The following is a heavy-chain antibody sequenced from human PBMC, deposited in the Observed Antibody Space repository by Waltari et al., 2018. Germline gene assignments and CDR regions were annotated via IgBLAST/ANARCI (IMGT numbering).Heavy chain of an antibody. CDR2: IYHSGST. J-gene: IGHJ4*02. CDR3: ARHERDYGDYFDY. CDR1: GYSISSGYY. Sequence: QVQLQESGPGLVKPSETLSLTCAVSGYSISSGYYWGWIRQPPGKGLEWIGSIYHSGSTYYNPSLKSRVTISVDTSKNQFSLKLSSVTAADTAVYYCARHERDYGDYFDYWGQGTLVTFSS. D-gene: IGHD4-17*01. V-gene: IGHV4-38-2*01.